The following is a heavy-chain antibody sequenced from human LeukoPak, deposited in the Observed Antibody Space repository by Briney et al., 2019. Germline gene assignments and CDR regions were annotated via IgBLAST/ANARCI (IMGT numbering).Heavy chain of an antibody. D-gene: IGHD6-13*01. CDR1: GGSISSYY. J-gene: IGHJ4*02. Sequence: PSETLSLTCAVSGGSISSYYWSWIRQPPGKGLEWIGYIYYSGSTNYNPSLKSRVTISVDTSKNQFSLKLSSVTAADTAVYYCARQVLSAAGTLSFDYWGQGTLVTVSS. V-gene: IGHV4-59*08. CDR3: ARQVLSAAGTLSFDY. CDR2: IYYSGST.